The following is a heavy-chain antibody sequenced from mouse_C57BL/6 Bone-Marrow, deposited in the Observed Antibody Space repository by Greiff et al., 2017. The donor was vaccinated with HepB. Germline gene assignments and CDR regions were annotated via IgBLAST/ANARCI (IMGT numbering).Heavy chain of an antibody. CDR3: TRTYYYGSSSSFAY. V-gene: IGHV6-6*01. CDR1: GFTFSDAW. J-gene: IGHJ3*01. D-gene: IGHD1-1*01. CDR2: IRNKANNHAT. Sequence: EVQLVESGGGLVQPGGSMKLSCAASGFTFSDAWMDWVRQSPEKGLEWVAEIRNKANNHATYYAESVKGRFTISRDDSKSSVYLQMNSLRAEDTGIYYCTRTYYYGSSSSFAYWGQGTLVTVSA.